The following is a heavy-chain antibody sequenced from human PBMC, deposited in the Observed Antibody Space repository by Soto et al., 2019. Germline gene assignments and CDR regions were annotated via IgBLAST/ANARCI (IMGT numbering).Heavy chain of an antibody. V-gene: IGHV3-72*01. J-gene: IGHJ4*02. Sequence: EVQLVESGGGLVQPGGSLRLSCAASGFNIRDHYMDWVRQAPGKGLEWVGLTRNKGESYTTEHAASVKGRFVISRDDSKNSVYLQMNSLKTEDTAVYYCVREGFFTLDFWGQETLVTVSS. CDR1: GFNIRDHY. CDR3: VREGFFTLDF. CDR2: TRNKGESYTT.